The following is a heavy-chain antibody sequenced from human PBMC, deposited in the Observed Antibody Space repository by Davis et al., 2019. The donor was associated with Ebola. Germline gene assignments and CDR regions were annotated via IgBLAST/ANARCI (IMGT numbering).Heavy chain of an antibody. CDR3: ARDAFSLSRYDTEDH. CDR1: GFTFSSYW. J-gene: IGHJ4*02. D-gene: IGHD3-9*01. CDR2: ISSSGTYI. V-gene: IGHV3-21*01. Sequence: GGSLRLSCAASGFTFSSYWMHWVRQAPGKGLEWVSSISSSGTYIYSADSVKGRFTISRDDARDSLYLQMDSLRVEDTAIYYCARDAFSLSRYDTEDHWGQGTLVTVSS.